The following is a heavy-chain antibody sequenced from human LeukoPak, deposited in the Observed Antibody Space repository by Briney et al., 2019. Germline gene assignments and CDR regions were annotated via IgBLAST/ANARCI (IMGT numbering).Heavy chain of an antibody. D-gene: IGHD6-13*01. Sequence: ASVKVSCRASGYTFNTHGISWVRQAPGQGLEWMGWISCYDGNTNYAQKLQGRVTMTTDTSTSTAYMELRSLRSDDTAVYYCARVGGKPSSRGDYWGQGTLVTVSS. CDR3: ARVGGKPSSRGDY. CDR1: GYTFNTHG. CDR2: ISCYDGNT. J-gene: IGHJ4*02. V-gene: IGHV1-18*01.